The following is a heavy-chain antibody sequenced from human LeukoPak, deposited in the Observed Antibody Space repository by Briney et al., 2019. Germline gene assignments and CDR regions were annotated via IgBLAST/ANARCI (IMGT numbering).Heavy chain of an antibody. J-gene: IGHJ6*02. CDR1: GFTFSSYS. V-gene: IGHV3-21*01. Sequence: KPGGSLRLSCAASGFTFSSYSMNWVRQAPGKGLEWVSSISSSSSYIYYADSVKGRFTISRDNAKNSLYLQMNSLRAEDTAVYYCARDGGGDCFFGPACLYYYYGMDVWGQGTTVTVSS. CDR3: ARDGGGDCFFGPACLYYYYGMDV. D-gene: IGHD2-21*02. CDR2: ISSSSSYI.